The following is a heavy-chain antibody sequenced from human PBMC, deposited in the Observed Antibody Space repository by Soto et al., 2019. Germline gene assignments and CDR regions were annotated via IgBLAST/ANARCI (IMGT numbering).Heavy chain of an antibody. CDR1: GFICSSYD. J-gene: IGHJ3*02. CDR2: ILVDGRT. Sequence: EVQMLESGGGLAQPGGSLRLSCAASGFICSSYDMSWVRQAPGKGLEWVSTILVDGRTFYVDSVKGRFTISRDSSKNTVYLQMNSPTAGDTALYYCAKATATGGGAFDICGQGTMVTVSS. CDR3: AKATATGGGAFDI. D-gene: IGHD2-8*02. V-gene: IGHV3-23*01.